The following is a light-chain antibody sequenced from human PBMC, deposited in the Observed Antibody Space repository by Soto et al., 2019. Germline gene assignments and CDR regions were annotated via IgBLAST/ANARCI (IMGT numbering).Light chain of an antibody. Sequence: EIVMTQSPATLSVSPGERATLSCRASQSVSSNLAWYQQKPGQAPRLLIYGASTRATGIPARFSGSGSGTEFPLPLRSLQSEDFAVYYCQQYNNWPPLTFGGGTKVEIK. CDR1: QSVSSN. CDR2: GAS. CDR3: QQYNNWPPLT. J-gene: IGKJ4*01. V-gene: IGKV3-15*01.